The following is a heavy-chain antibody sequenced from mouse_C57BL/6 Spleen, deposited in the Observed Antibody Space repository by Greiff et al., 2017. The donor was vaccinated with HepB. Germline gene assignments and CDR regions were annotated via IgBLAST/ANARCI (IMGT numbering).Heavy chain of an antibody. V-gene: IGHV1-81*01. CDR1: GYTFTSYG. D-gene: IGHD1-1*01. CDR2: IYPRSGNT. CDR3: GITTVVDDYYAMDY. Sequence: QVQLKQSGAELARPGASVKLSCKASGYTFTSYGISWVKQRTGQGLEWIGEIYPRSGNTYYNEKFKGKATLTADKSSSTAYMELRSLTSEDSAVYFCGITTVVDDYYAMDYWGQGTSVTVSS. J-gene: IGHJ4*01.